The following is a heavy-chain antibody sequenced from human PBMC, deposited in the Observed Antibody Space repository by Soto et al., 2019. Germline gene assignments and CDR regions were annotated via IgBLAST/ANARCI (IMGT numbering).Heavy chain of an antibody. CDR1: GFTFSSYA. J-gene: IGHJ4*02. CDR2: ITRSNTT. D-gene: IGHD3-10*01. V-gene: IGHV3-23*01. Sequence: EVQLLESAGGLVQPGGSLRLSCAASGFTFSSYAMSWVRQAPGKGLEWVSTITRSNTTPYADSVRGRFTISRDNSKNTLYLQMDSLRAEDTAVYYCAREFAPGSPNYDSWGLGTLVTVSS. CDR3: AREFAPGSPNYDS.